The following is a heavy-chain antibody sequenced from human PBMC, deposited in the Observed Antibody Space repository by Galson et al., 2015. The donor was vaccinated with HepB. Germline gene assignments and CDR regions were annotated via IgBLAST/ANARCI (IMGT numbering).Heavy chain of an antibody. CDR3: ARDLIFGLFIKNYYGMDV. V-gene: IGHV3-21*01. J-gene: IGHJ6*02. CDR2: ISTRSTYI. CDR1: GFTLGSYF. D-gene: IGHD3/OR15-3a*01. Sequence: SLRLSCAGSGFTLGSYFMNWVRQAPGKGLEWVAYISTRSTYIYYADSVRGRFTISRENSKNTLYLEMNGLRAEDTAVYYCARDLIFGLFIKNYYGMDVWGQGTTVTVSS.